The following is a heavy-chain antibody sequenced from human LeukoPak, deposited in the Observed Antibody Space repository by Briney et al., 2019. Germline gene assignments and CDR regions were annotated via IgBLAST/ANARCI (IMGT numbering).Heavy chain of an antibody. CDR1: GDSINSNSYY. CDR3: ARDGGRSHINGGFDY. V-gene: IGHV4-39*07. J-gene: IGHJ4*02. CDR2: VFYSGST. D-gene: IGHD1-26*01. Sequence: SETLSLTCTVSGDSINSNSYYWGWIRQPPGKGLEWIGNVFYSGSTYYNPSLKSRVTISVDTSKNQFSLKLSSVTAADTAVYYCARDGGRSHINGGFDYWGQGTLVTVSS.